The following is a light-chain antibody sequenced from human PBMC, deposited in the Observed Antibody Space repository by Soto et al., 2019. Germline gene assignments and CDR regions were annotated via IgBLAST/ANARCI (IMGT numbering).Light chain of an antibody. CDR3: SSHTTTSTLV. Sequence: QSVLTLPASVSRSPGQSIPFCCIVTSIDVGGYNYVSWYQQHQGKAPKLMIYDVSNRPSGVSNRFSGSKSGNTASLTISGLQAEDEADYYCSSHTTTSTLVFGGGTQLTVL. V-gene: IGLV2-14*03. CDR1: SIDVGGYNY. J-gene: IGLJ3*02. CDR2: DVS.